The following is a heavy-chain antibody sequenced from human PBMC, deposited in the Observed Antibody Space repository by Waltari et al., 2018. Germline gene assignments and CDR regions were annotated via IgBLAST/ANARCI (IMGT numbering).Heavy chain of an antibody. CDR1: GFTFSSYA. V-gene: IGHV3-23*01. J-gene: IGHJ4*02. CDR3: AKAPIGVGELFFDY. Sequence: EVQLLESGGGLVQPGGSLRLSCAASGFTFSSYAMSRVRQAHGKGLEWVSAIRGSGGSIYYADSVKGRFTISRDNSKNTLYLQMNSLRAEDTAVYYCAKAPIGVGELFFDYWGQGTLVTVSS. D-gene: IGHD3-10*01. CDR2: IRGSGGSI.